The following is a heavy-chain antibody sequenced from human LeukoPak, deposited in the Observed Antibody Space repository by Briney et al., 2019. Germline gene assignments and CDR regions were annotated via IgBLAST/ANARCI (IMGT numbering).Heavy chain of an antibody. Sequence: PSETLSLTCTVSGYSISSGYYWGWIRQPPGKGLEWIGSIYHSGSTYYNPSLKSRVTISVDTSKNQFSLKLSSVTAADTAVYYCARVLAAAGSNWFDPWGQGTLVTVSS. CDR1: GYSISSGYY. D-gene: IGHD6-13*01. CDR2: IYHSGST. CDR3: ARVLAAAGSNWFDP. V-gene: IGHV4-38-2*02. J-gene: IGHJ5*02.